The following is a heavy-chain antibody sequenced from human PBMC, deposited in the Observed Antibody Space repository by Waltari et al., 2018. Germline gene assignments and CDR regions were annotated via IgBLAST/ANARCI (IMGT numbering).Heavy chain of an antibody. CDR2: TSVSDAT. CDR3: ATPFYNWDDPLHS. CDR1: GTSFSNSA. V-gene: IGHV3-23*01. D-gene: IGHD1-20*01. J-gene: IGHJ4*02. Sequence: EVQLLESGGALVRPGGSLRLSCAGSGTSFSNSAINWVRLAPGSGLGWVSGTSVSDATYYADSVKGRFTISRDTSKNTVFLQMNGLRAEDTAVYYCATPFYNWDDPLHSWGQGTLVTVSS.